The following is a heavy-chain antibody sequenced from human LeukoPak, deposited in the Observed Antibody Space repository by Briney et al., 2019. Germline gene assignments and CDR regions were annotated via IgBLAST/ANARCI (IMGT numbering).Heavy chain of an antibody. CDR2: IWYDGSNK. V-gene: IGHV3-33*08. J-gene: IGHJ4*02. Sequence: PGGSVRLSCAASGFTFSSYGMPWVRQAPGEGLEWVAVIWYDGSNKYYADSVKGRFTISRDNSKNTLYLQMNGLRAEDTAVYYCARDSTDYGDYVRYLFDYWGQGTLVPVSS. CDR1: GFTFSSYG. D-gene: IGHD4-17*01. CDR3: ARDSTDYGDYVRYLFDY.